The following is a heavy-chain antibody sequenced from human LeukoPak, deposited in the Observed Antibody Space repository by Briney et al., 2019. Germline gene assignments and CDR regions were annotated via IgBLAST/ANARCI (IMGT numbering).Heavy chain of an antibody. CDR3: ATQANFYDSSGYFHR. D-gene: IGHD3-22*01. CDR1: GDSINSGGYY. Sequence: SETLSLTCTVSGDSINSGGYYWSWIRRHPGKGLEWIGYIYYSGSTYYNPSLRSRVTISLDASKKQFSLKLNSVTAADTAIYYCATQANFYDSSGYFHRWGQGTLVTVSS. V-gene: IGHV4-31*03. CDR2: IYYSGST. J-gene: IGHJ1*01.